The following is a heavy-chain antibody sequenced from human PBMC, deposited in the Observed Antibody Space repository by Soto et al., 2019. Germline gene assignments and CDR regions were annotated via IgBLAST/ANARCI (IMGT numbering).Heavy chain of an antibody. CDR3: ASHPYHGYSSSWYPFDI. J-gene: IGHJ3*02. V-gene: IGHV5-51*01. CDR2: IYPGDSDT. D-gene: IGHD6-13*01. CDR1: GYSFTSYW. Sequence: PGESLKISCKGSGYSFTSYWIGWVRQMPGKGLEWMGIIYPGDSDTRYSPSFQGQVTISADKSISTAYLQWSSLKASDTAMYYCASHPYHGYSSSWYPFDIWGQGTMVTVSS.